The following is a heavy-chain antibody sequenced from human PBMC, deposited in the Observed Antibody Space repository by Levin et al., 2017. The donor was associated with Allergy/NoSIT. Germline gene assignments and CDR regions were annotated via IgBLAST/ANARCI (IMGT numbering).Heavy chain of an antibody. CDR1: GYTFTGYY. CDR3: ARDSEPYYDSSGYEDY. CDR2: INPNSGGT. J-gene: IGHJ4*02. D-gene: IGHD3-22*01. Sequence: ASVKVSCKASGYTFTGYYMHWVRQAPGQGLEWMGWINPNSGGTNYAQKFQGRVTMTRDTSISTAYMELSRLRSDDTAVYYCARDSEPYYDSSGYEDYWGQGTLVTVSS. V-gene: IGHV1-2*02.